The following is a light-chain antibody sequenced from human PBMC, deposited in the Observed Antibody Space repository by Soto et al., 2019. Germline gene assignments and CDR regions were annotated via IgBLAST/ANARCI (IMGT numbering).Light chain of an antibody. CDR3: QQYGSSPWT. CDR1: QTVSSSY. V-gene: IGKV3-20*01. Sequence: EIVLTQSPGTLSLSPGERATLXCRASQTVSSSYLAWYQQKPGQGPRLLIYGASSRATGIPDRFSGSGSGTDFTLTISRLEPEDFAVYYCQQYGSSPWTFGQGTKVEIK. CDR2: GAS. J-gene: IGKJ1*01.